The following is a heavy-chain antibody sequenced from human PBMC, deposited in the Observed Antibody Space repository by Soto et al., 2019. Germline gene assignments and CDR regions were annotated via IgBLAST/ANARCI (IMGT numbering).Heavy chain of an antibody. CDR2: IWFDGSNK. D-gene: IGHD2-21*02. CDR3: AGDPGGYWYFCMDV. J-gene: IGHJ6*02. CDR1: GFGFSGYA. V-gene: IGHV3-33*01. Sequence: QVQLVESGGGVVQPGRSLRLSCAASGFGFSGYAMHWLRQAPGKGLEWVAVIWFDGSNKYYADSVKGRFTISRDNSKNTLYLQMDSLRAEDTAVYYCAGDPGGYWYFCMDVWGQGTTVTVSS.